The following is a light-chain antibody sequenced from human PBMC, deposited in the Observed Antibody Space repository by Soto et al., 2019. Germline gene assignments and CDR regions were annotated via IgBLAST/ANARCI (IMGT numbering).Light chain of an antibody. CDR1: NTINHY. CDR3: QQSYTTPRT. CDR2: AAS. V-gene: IGKV1-39*01. J-gene: IGKJ1*01. Sequence: DIQMTQSPSSLSASVGDRVTITCRTSNTINHYLNWYQQKPGKAPRLLIYAASTLQSGVPSRFTGSGSGTDFTLTISSLQPEDFATYYCQQSYTTPRTFGQGTKVEIK.